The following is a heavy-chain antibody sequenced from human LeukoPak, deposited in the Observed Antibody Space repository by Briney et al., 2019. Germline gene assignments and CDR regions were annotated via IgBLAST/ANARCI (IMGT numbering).Heavy chain of an antibody. CDR3: ARRTLASTGY. Sequence: SQTLSLTCAVSGGSISSGGYSWSWIRQPPGKGLEWIGYIYHSGSTYYNPSLKCRVTISVDRSKNQFSLKLRSVTAADTAVYYCARRTLASTGYWGQGTLVTVSS. D-gene: IGHD2-15*01. V-gene: IGHV4-30-2*01. J-gene: IGHJ4*02. CDR2: IYHSGST. CDR1: GGSISSGGYS.